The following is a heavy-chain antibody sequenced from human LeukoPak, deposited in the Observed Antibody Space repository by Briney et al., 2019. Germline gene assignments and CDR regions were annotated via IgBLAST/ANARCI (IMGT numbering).Heavy chain of an antibody. CDR3: ALNHGSAGEKSFDV. D-gene: IGHD1-14*01. J-gene: IGHJ3*01. V-gene: IGHV2-70*11. CDR2: IDWDDDK. Sequence: SGPALVKPTQTLTLTCTFSGFSLSTSGMCVSWIRQPPGKALEWLARIDWDDDKYYTTSLKTRLTISKDTSKNQVVLTMTNMDPVDTATYYCALNHGSAGEKSFDVWGQGTMVTVSS. CDR1: GFSLSTSGMC.